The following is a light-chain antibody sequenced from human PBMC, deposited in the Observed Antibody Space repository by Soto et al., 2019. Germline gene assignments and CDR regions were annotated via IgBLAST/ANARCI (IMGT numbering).Light chain of an antibody. CDR3: QQQNSQPLT. Sequence: PLTRSPSSLSGSGLALCWTAFRGRQGISSYLAWYQQKPGKAPKLLISGASALQSGVPSRFSGSGSGTDFTLTISSLQPEDFATYYCQQQNSQPLTFGQGTKVDIK. J-gene: IGKJ1*01. CDR2: GAS. V-gene: IGKV1-9*01. CDR1: QGISSY.